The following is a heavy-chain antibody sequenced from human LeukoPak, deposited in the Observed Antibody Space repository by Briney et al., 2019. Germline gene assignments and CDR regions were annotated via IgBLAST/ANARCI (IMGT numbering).Heavy chain of an antibody. CDR2: ISSSGDST. V-gene: IGHV3-23*01. Sequence: PGGSLRLSCAASGFTFSSYALTWVRQAPGKGLEWVSSISSSGDSTYYADSVKGRFTISRDNSKNTLYLQMNSLRAEDTAVYYCAKDPFSFYGDYEDTTGAFDIWGQGTMVTVSS. CDR1: GFTFSSYA. CDR3: AKDPFSFYGDYEDTTGAFDI. J-gene: IGHJ3*02. D-gene: IGHD4-17*01.